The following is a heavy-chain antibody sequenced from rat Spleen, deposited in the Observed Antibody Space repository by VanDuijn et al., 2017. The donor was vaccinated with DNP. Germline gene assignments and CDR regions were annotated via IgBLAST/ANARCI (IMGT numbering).Heavy chain of an antibody. J-gene: IGHJ2*01. V-gene: IGHV5-29*01. D-gene: IGHD1-12*03. CDR3: TRGGDGYDY. CDR2: ISDDGSRT. Sequence: EVQLVESGGVLVQPGRSLKLSCAASGFTFSNYGMAWICQTPTKGLEWVATISDDGSRTFYRDSVQGRFTISRDNAKNILYLQMDSLRSEDTATYYCTRGGDGYDYWGQGVMVTVSS. CDR1: GFTFSNYG.